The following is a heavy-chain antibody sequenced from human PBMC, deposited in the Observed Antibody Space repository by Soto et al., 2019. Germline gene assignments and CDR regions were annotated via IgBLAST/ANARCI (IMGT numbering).Heavy chain of an antibody. Sequence: VASVKVSCKASGGTFSSYAISGVRQAPGQGLEWMGGISAYNGNTNYAQKLQGRVTMTTDTSTSTAYMELRSLRSDDTAVYYCARDLTMVRGVQTVWGQGTLVTVSS. D-gene: IGHD3-10*01. CDR1: GGTFSSYA. CDR2: ISAYNGNT. V-gene: IGHV1-18*01. CDR3: ARDLTMVRGVQTV. J-gene: IGHJ4*02.